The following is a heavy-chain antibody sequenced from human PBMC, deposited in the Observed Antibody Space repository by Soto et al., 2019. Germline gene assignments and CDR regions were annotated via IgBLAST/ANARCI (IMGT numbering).Heavy chain of an antibody. D-gene: IGHD3-22*01. CDR1: GFTFTSSS. J-gene: IGHJ4*02. CDR2: ITVGTGNT. V-gene: IGHV1-58*01. Sequence: ASVKVSCKASGFTFTSSSVQWVRQARGQRLEWIGWITVGTGNTNYAQKFQERVTITKDMSTSTAYMELSNLRSEDTAVYYCAAGDSSGYYGGWGQGTQVTVS. CDR3: AAGDSSGYYGG.